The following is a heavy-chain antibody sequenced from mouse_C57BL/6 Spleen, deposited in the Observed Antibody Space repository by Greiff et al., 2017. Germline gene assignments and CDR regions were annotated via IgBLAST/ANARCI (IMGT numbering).Heavy chain of an antibody. V-gene: IGHV2-5*01. Sequence: QVQLQQSGPGLVQPSQSLSITCPVSGFSLTSYGVHWVRQSPGKGLEWLGVIWRGGSTDYNAAFMSRLGITKDNSKSQVFFKMNSLQADDTAIYNGAKKGSLYARDYWGQGTSVTVSS. J-gene: IGHJ4*01. CDR2: IWRGGST. CDR3: AKKGSLYARDY. D-gene: IGHD1-1*02. CDR1: GFSLTSYG.